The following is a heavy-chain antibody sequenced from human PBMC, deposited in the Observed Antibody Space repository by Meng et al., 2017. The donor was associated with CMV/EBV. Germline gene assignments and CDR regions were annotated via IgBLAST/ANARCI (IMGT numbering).Heavy chain of an antibody. Sequence: SVNVSCKASGGTFSSYAISWVRQAPGQGLEWMGGIIPIFGTENYAQKFQGRVTITTDEPTSTAYMELSSLRSEDTAVYYCARGDTSMVDYYYYGMDVWGQGTTVTVSS. CDR2: IIPIFGTE. CDR1: GGTFSSYA. J-gene: IGHJ6*02. D-gene: IGHD5-18*01. CDR3: ARGDTSMVDYYYYGMDV. V-gene: IGHV1-69*05.